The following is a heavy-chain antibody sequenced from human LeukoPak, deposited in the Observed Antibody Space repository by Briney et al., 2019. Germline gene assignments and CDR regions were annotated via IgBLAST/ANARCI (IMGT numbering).Heavy chain of an antibody. D-gene: IGHD3-22*01. Sequence: GRSLRLSCAASGFTFSSYAMHWVRQAPGKGLEWVAVISYDGSNKYYADSVKDRFTISRDNSKNTLYLQMNSLRAEDTAVYYCARDGPFQEYYYDSSGLLDYWGQGTLVTVSS. V-gene: IGHV3-30-3*01. CDR3: ARDGPFQEYYYDSSGLLDY. J-gene: IGHJ4*02. CDR2: ISYDGSNK. CDR1: GFTFSSYA.